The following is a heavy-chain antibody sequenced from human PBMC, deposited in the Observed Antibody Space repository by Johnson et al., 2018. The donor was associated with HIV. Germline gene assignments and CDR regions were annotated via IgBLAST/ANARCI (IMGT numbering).Heavy chain of an antibody. J-gene: IGHJ3*02. D-gene: IGHD3-3*01. CDR2: IKQDGSEK. CDR3: ARGPILEWLSGDGFDM. V-gene: IGHV3-7*03. CDR1: GFTFSSYW. Sequence: MLLVESGGGLVQPGGSLRLSCAASGFTFSSYWMSCVRQAPGKGLEWVANIKQDGSEKYYVDSVKGRFTISRDNSKNTLYLQMNSLRVEDTAMYYCARGPILEWLSGDGFDMWGQGTKVTV.